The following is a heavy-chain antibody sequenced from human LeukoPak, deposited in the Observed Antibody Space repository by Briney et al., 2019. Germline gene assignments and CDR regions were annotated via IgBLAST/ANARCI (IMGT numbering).Heavy chain of an antibody. CDR3: ARFNTMVRGVTQYYYGMDV. J-gene: IGHJ6*04. V-gene: IGHV4-34*01. D-gene: IGHD3-10*01. Sequence: PSETLSLTCAVYVGSFSGYYWSWIRQPPAKGLEAIGEINHSGSTNYNPSLKSRVTISVDTSKNQFSLKLSSVTAADTAVYYCARFNTMVRGVTQYYYGMDVWGKGTTVTVSS. CDR1: VGSFSGYY. CDR2: INHSGST.